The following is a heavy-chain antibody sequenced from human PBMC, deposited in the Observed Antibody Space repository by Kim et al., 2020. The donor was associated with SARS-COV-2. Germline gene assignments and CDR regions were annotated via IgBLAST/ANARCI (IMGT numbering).Heavy chain of an antibody. V-gene: IGHV1-46*01. D-gene: IGHD2-2*01. J-gene: IGHJ6*02. CDR2: INPSGGST. Sequence: ASVKVSCKASGYTFTSYYMHWVRQAPGQGLEWMGIINPSGGSTSYAQKFQGRVTMTRDTSTSTVYMELSSLRSEDTAVYYCARDRTNTSRYDDYYYGMDVWGQGTTVTV. CDR3: ARDRTNTSRYDDYYYGMDV. CDR1: GYTFTSYY.